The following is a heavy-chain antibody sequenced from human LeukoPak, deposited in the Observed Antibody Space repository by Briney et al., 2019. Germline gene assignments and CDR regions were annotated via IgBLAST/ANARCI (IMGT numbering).Heavy chain of an antibody. D-gene: IGHD3-9*01. J-gene: IGHJ4*02. CDR2: ISWNSGSI. CDR1: GFTFSSYG. Sequence: GRSLRLSCAASGFTFSSYGTHWVRQAPGKGLEWVSGISWNSGSIGYADSVKGRFTISRDNAKNSLYLQMSSLRAEDMALYYCAKDMGDDILTGKFNYWGQGTLVTVSS. CDR3: AKDMGDDILTGKFNY. V-gene: IGHV3-9*03.